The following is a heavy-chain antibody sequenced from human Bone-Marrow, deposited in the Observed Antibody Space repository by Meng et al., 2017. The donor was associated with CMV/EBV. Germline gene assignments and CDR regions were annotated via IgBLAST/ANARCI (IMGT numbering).Heavy chain of an antibody. CDR1: GYTFTSYD. CDR3: ARGYQTIFGVVIQYYYYYGMDV. V-gene: IGHV1-8*01. D-gene: IGHD3-3*01. J-gene: IGHJ6*02. CDR2: MNPNSGNT. Sequence: ASVKVSCKASGYTFTSYDINWVRQATGQGLEWMGWMNPNSGNTGYAQKFQGRVTMTRNTSISTAYMELSSLRSEDTAVYYCARGYQTIFGVVIQYYYYYGMDVWGQGNTVTVSS.